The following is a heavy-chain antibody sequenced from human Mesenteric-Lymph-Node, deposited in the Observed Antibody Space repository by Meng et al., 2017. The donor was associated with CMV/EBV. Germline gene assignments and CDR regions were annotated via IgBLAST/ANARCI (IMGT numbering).Heavy chain of an antibody. V-gene: IGHV1-8*01. Sequence: VSCKASGYRFTGYGSNWGRGATGRGLGWMGWVKPISGDTGCARKFQGRVTMTRDTSTNTAYMELNSLRSDDTAVYYCARGNGGSFDYWGQGSLVTVSS. CDR2: VKPISGDT. D-gene: IGHD3-10*01. J-gene: IGHJ4*02. CDR1: GYRFTGYG. CDR3: ARGNGGSFDY.